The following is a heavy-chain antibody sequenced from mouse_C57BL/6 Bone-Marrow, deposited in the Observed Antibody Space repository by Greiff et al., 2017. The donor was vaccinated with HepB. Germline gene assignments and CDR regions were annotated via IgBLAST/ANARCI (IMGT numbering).Heavy chain of an antibody. CDR2: IYPRSGNT. CDR1: GYTFTSYG. V-gene: IGHV1-81*01. Sequence: QVQLQQSGAELARPGASVKLSCKASGYTFTSYGISWVKQRTGQGLEWIGEIYPRSGNTYYNEKFKGKATLTADKSSSTAYMEIRSRTSEDSAVYFCARRYGYYPMDYWGQGTSVTVSS. CDR3: ARRYGYYPMDY. J-gene: IGHJ4*01. D-gene: IGHD2-14*01.